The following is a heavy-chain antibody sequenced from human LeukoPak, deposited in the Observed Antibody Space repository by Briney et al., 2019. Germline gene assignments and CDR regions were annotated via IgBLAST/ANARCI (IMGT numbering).Heavy chain of an antibody. CDR1: GGAISNAY. D-gene: IGHD6-19*01. Sequence: SETLSLTCTVSGGAISNAYWSWIRQPPGKGLEWIGYIHHSGSTNYNPSLKSRVTISVDTSKNQFSLKLSSVTAADTAVYYCAREKGIAVAGTPVDIWGQGTMVTVSS. CDR3: AREKGIAVAGTPVDI. CDR2: IHHSGST. J-gene: IGHJ3*02. V-gene: IGHV4-59*12.